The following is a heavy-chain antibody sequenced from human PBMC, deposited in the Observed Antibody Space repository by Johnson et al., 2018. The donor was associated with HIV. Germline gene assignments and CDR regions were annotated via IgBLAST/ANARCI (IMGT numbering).Heavy chain of an antibody. Sequence: EVQLVESGGGVVQPGRSLRLSCAASGFTFSNAWMSWVRQSPGKGLEWVGRIKSKTDGGTTDYAAPVKGRFTISRDDSKNTLYLQMNSLRAEDTAVYYCARDRIAAAGHDAFDIWGQGTMVTVSS. CDR2: IKSKTDGGTT. D-gene: IGHD6-13*01. CDR1: GFTFSNAW. CDR3: ARDRIAAAGHDAFDI. V-gene: IGHV3-15*01. J-gene: IGHJ3*02.